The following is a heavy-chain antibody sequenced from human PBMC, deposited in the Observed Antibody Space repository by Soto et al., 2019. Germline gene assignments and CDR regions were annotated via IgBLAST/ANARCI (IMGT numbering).Heavy chain of an antibody. CDR2: INAGNGNT. CDR3: ASPSYGSGSYY. Sequence: QVQLVQSGAEVKKPGASVKVACKASGYTFSSYLLHWVRQAPGQRLEWMGWINAGNGNTKYSQKFQGRVTLTRDTRDTSASTAYMELSSLRSEDTAVYYCASPSYGSGSYYWVQGTLVTVSS. V-gene: IGHV1-3*01. D-gene: IGHD3-10*01. J-gene: IGHJ4*02. CDR1: GYTFSSYL.